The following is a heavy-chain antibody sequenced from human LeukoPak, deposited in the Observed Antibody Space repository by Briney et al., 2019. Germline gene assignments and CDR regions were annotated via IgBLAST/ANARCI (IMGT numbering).Heavy chain of an antibody. V-gene: IGHV1-2*02. CDR2: INPNSGST. J-gene: IGHJ5*02. D-gene: IGHD6-13*01. Sequence: ASVKVSCKASGYTFTGYYMHWVRQAPGQGLEWMGWINPNSGSTDYAQKFQGRVTMTRNTSISTAYMELSRLRSDDTAVYYCARDPSYSTSWHWFDPWGQGTVVTVSS. CDR1: GYTFTGYY. CDR3: ARDPSYSTSWHWFDP.